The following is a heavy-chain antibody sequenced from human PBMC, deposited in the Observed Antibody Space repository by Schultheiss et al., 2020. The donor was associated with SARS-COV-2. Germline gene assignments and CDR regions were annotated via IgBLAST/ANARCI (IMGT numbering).Heavy chain of an antibody. Sequence: GESLKISCAASGFTFSSYSMNWVRQAPGKGLEWVAVISYDGSNKYYTDSVKDRFTISRDNSKNTLYLQLNSLRAEDTAVYYCAKHEFYFYYSYMDVWGKGTTFTVSS. CDR2: ISYDGSNK. J-gene: IGHJ6*03. CDR1: GFTFSSYS. CDR3: AKHEFYFYYSYMDV. D-gene: IGHD3-10*01. V-gene: IGHV3-30*18.